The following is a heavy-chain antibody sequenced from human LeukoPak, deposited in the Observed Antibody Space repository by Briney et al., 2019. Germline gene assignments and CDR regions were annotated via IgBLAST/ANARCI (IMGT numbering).Heavy chain of an antibody. J-gene: IGHJ3*02. CDR1: GGTFSSYA. Sequence: SVKVSCKASGGTFSSYAISWVRQAPGQGLEWMGGIIPIFGTANYAQKFQGRVTITADKSTSTAYMELSSLRSDDTAVYYCASVLKNYYDSSGYPTTYAFDIWGQGTMVTVSS. V-gene: IGHV1-69*06. CDR2: IIPIFGTA. CDR3: ASVLKNYYDSSGYPTTYAFDI. D-gene: IGHD3-22*01.